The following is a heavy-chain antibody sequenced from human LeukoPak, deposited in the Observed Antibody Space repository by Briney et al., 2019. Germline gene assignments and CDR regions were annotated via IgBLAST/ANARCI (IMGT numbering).Heavy chain of an antibody. D-gene: IGHD3-3*01. J-gene: IGHJ6*02. CDR1: GYTFTSYY. Sequence: ASVKVSCKASGYTFTSYYMHWVRQAPGQGLEWMGIINPSGGSTSYAQKFQGRVTMTRDTSTSTVYMELSSLRSEDTAVYYCARAGPYDFWSGYYTRDYYYYGMDVWGQGTRSPSP. CDR3: ARAGPYDFWSGYYTRDYYYYGMDV. V-gene: IGHV1-46*01. CDR2: INPSGGST.